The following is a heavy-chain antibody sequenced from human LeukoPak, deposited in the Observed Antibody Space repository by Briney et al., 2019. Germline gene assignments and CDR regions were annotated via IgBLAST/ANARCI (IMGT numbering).Heavy chain of an antibody. CDR3: ARANYDFWSRLDPHYYYMDI. CDR1: GYSFSSGYF. CDR2: IYHGGST. V-gene: IGHV4-38-2*02. D-gene: IGHD3-3*01. J-gene: IGHJ6*03. Sequence: PSETLSLTCTVSGYSFSSGYFCGWLQQPPGKGLGWAVSIYHGGSTYYNPSLKSRVTISVDTSKNQFSLMLGSVTAADTAMYYCARANYDFWSRLDPHYYYMDIWGTGTAVTVSS.